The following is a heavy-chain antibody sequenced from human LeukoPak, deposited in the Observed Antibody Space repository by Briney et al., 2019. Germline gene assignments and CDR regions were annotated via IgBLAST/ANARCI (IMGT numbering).Heavy chain of an antibody. CDR3: ARGSTISMVY. CDR2: ISWDGRST. Sequence: TGGSLRLSCAASGFTFVDYNMHWVRQVPGKGLEWVSLISWDGRSTYYADSVKGRFTISRDNSKNSLYLQMNSLRTEDTALYYCARGSTISMVYWGQGTLVTVSS. D-gene: IGHD5-24*01. V-gene: IGHV3-43*01. CDR1: GFTFVDYN. J-gene: IGHJ4*02.